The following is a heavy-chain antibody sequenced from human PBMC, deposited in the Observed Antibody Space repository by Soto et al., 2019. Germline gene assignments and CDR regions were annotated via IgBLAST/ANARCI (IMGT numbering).Heavy chain of an antibody. CDR3: AKAYFVWSSEQPYYFDY. CDR1: GFTFSNYA. CDR2: ISGSGGRS. V-gene: IGHV3-23*01. Sequence: EVQLLDSGGGLVQPGGSLRLSCAASGFTFSNYAMTWVRQGPGKGLEWVSGISGSGGRSYYADSVKGRFTISRDNSKSTLYLQMSSLRAEETAVYYCAKAYFVWSSEQPYYFDYWGQGTLVTVSS. J-gene: IGHJ4*02. D-gene: IGHD3-16*01.